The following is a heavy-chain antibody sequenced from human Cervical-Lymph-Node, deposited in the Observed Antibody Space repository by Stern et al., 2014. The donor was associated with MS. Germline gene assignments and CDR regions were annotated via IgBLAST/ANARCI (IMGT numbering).Heavy chain of an antibody. CDR1: GGPFRNFS. CDR3: ATADYDFCSGPNN. D-gene: IGHD3/OR15-3a*01. CDR2: IVPILGPV. V-gene: IGHV1-69*09. J-gene: IGHJ4*02. Sequence: VQLGQSGAEVKRPGSSVKASWKPSGGPFRNFSVTLVRQAPGQGLVWVGKIVPILGPVNFVPKFQSRPKMTTDKSTKTAYMELSSLKSADTAVYYCATADYDFCSGPNNWGQGTLVTVSS.